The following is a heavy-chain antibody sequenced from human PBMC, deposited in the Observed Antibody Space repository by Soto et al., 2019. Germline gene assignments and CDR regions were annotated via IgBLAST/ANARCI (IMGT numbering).Heavy chain of an antibody. CDR1: GFTFSSYG. V-gene: IGHV3-33*01. D-gene: IGHD6-19*01. Sequence: QVQLVESGGGVVQPGRSLRLSCAASGFTFSSYGMHWVRQAPGKGLEWVAVIWYDGSNKYYADSAKGRFTISRDNSKNTLYLQMNSLRAEDTAVYYCARGEGAVAGTRPYNWFDPWGQGTLVTVSS. CDR3: ARGEGAVAGTRPYNWFDP. J-gene: IGHJ5*02. CDR2: IWYDGSNK.